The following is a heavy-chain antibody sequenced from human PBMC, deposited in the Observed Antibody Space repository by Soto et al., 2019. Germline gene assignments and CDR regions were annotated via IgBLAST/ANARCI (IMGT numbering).Heavy chain of an antibody. CDR3: ARPFTMIARDAFDI. V-gene: IGHV3-30-3*01. Sequence: GGSLRLSCAASGFTFSSYAMHWVRQAPGKGLEWVAVISYDGSNKYYADSVKGRFTISRDNSKNTLYLQMNSLRAEDTAVYYCARPFTMIARDAFDIWGQGTMVTVSS. CDR2: ISYDGSNK. J-gene: IGHJ3*02. D-gene: IGHD3-22*01. CDR1: GFTFSSYA.